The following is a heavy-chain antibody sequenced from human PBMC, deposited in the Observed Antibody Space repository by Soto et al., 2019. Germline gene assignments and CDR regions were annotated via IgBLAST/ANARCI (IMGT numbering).Heavy chain of an antibody. Sequence: EVQLVESGGGLVQPGGSLRLSCAASGFTFSSYWMHWVRQAPGKGLVWVSRIKGDESSTSYADSVKGRFTISRDNARDTLYRQMDSLRAEDTAVYYCARGLKGYYGSDYWGQGTLVTVSS. CDR2: IKGDESST. J-gene: IGHJ4*02. CDR1: GFTFSSYW. CDR3: ARGLKGYYGSDY. V-gene: IGHV3-74*01. D-gene: IGHD3-10*01.